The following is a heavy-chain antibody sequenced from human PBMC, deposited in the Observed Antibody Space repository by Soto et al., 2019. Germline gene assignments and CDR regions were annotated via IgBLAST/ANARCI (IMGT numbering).Heavy chain of an antibody. CDR1: GFSLTTQGVH. CDR3: VYRDFGDYFFQF. CDR2: IYWDDNE. Sequence: QITLKESGPTLVKPTQTLTLTCTFSGFSLTTQGVHVGWIRQPPGKALEWLALIYWDDNEVSSPSLKNRLTITKDTSKSQVVLTLATVDPVDTATDYCVYRDFGDYFFQFWGQGILVNVSS. V-gene: IGHV2-5*02. D-gene: IGHD4-17*01. J-gene: IGHJ4*02.